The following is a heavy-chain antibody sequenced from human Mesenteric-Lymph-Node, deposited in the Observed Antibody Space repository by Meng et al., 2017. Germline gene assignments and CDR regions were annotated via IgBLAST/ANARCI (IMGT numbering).Heavy chain of an antibody. J-gene: IGHJ6*02. CDR2: ISAYNGNT. CDR1: GYTFTSYG. Sequence: ASVKVSCKASGYTFTSYGISWVRQAPGQGLEWMGWISAYNGNTNYAQKLQGRVTMTTDTSTSTAYMELRSLRSDDTAVYYCARETTYSSGWVGLVYYYGMDVWGQGTTVTVSS. CDR3: ARETTYSSGWVGLVYYYGMDV. D-gene: IGHD6-19*01. V-gene: IGHV1-18*01.